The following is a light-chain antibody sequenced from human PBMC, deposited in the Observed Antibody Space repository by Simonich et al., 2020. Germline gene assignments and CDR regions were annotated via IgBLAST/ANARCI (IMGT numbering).Light chain of an antibody. Sequence: QSVLTQPPSVSGAPGQRVTISCTGSSSNIGAGYAVHGYQQLPGTAPKLLIYGNTNRPPGGPDRFSGSKSGTSASLTITGLQAEDEADYYCQSYDSSLSGSVFGGGTKLTVL. V-gene: IGLV1-40*01. CDR3: QSYDSSLSGSV. CDR2: GNT. J-gene: IGLJ3*02. CDR1: SSNIGAGYA.